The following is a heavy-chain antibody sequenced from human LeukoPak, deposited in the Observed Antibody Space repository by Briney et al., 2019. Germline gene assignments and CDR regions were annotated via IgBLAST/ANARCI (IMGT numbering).Heavy chain of an antibody. CDR2: IRYDGSNK. CDR3: AKDGDVVVPAATNFDY. D-gene: IGHD2-2*01. J-gene: IGHJ4*02. Sequence: GGSLRLSCAASGFTFNNYGMLWVRQAPGKGLEWVAFIRYDGSNKYYADSVKGRFTISRDNSKNTLYLQMNSLRAEDTAVYYCAKDGDVVVPAATNFDYWGQGTLVTVSS. CDR1: GFTFNNYG. V-gene: IGHV3-30*02.